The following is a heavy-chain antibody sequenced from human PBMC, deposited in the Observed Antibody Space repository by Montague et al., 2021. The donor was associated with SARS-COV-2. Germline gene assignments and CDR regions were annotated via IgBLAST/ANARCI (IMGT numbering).Heavy chain of an antibody. CDR1: GGSISTGSYY. Sequence: TLSLTCTVSGGSISTGSYYWSWIRQPAGKGPEWIGRIYTSGSTNYNPSLKSRVTISVDTSKNQFSLKLSSVTAADTAVYYCARGPHYDILTSYYKDGMDVWGQGTTVTVSS. D-gene: IGHD3-9*01. CDR3: ARGPHYDILTSYYKDGMDV. J-gene: IGHJ6*02. V-gene: IGHV4-61*02. CDR2: IYTSGST.